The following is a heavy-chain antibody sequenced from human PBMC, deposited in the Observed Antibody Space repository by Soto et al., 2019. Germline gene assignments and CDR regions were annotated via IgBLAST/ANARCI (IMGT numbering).Heavy chain of an antibody. Sequence: ASVKVSCKASGYTFTSYDINWVRQATGQGLEWMGWMNPNSGNTGYAQKFQGRVTMTRNTSISTAYMELSSLRSEDTAVYYCARGHKGDYYYDSSGYLAYFDYWGQGTLVTVSS. CDR1: GYTFTSYD. D-gene: IGHD3-22*01. CDR2: MNPNSGNT. J-gene: IGHJ4*02. V-gene: IGHV1-8*01. CDR3: ARGHKGDYYYDSSGYLAYFDY.